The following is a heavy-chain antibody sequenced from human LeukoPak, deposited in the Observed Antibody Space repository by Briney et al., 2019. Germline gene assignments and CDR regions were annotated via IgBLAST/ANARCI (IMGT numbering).Heavy chain of an antibody. CDR1: GFTFSSYA. D-gene: IGHD4-17*01. CDR3: AKDIGPDYGDYLDY. J-gene: IGHJ4*02. CDR2: ISGSGAYT. V-gene: IGHV3-23*01. Sequence: GGSLRLSCAAPGFTFSSYAMAWVRQAPGKGLEWVSAISGSGAYTYYADSVKGRFATPRDSSKNTLYLQMNSLRAEDTAIYYCAKDIGPDYGDYLDYWGQGTLVTVSS.